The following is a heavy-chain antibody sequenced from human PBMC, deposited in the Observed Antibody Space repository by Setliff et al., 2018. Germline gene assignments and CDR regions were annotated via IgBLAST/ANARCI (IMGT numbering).Heavy chain of an antibody. CDR3: ARLALTGYDSSGYYYALEYYYYMDV. CDR2: ISTSGSTS. CDR1: GFSFSNYG. J-gene: IGHJ6*03. D-gene: IGHD3-22*01. Sequence: GGSLRLSCVASGFSFSNYGMTWVRQAPGKGLEWISYISTSGSTSHYADSVKGRFTISRDNANQSLYLQMSSLRAEDTAVYYCARLALTGYDSSGYYYALEYYYYMDVWGKGTPVTVSS. V-gene: IGHV3-48*01.